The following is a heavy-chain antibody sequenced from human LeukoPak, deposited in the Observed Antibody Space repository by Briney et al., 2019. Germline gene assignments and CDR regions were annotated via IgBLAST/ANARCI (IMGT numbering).Heavy chain of an antibody. CDR1: GFSFSNHG. J-gene: IGHJ5*02. V-gene: IGHV3-33*01. Sequence: PGGSLRLSCAASGFSFSNHGMHWARQAPGKRLEWVAVIWDDGNNKRYANSVNGRFTISRDNSENTLYLQMNGLTAEDTAMYYCARDSYQDYYGRFDPWGQGTLVTVSS. CDR2: IWDDGNNK. D-gene: IGHD3-10*01. CDR3: ARDSYQDYYGRFDP.